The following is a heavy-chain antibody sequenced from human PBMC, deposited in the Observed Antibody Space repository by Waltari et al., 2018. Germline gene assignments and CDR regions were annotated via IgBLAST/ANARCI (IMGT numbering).Heavy chain of an antibody. D-gene: IGHD2-21*02. CDR1: GGSISGFY. J-gene: IGHJ5*02. V-gene: IGHV4-59*01. CDR2: IYYTGST. CDR3: ARGGGGDWEWFDP. Sequence: QVQLQESGPSLLKPSETLSLICTVSGGSISGFYWSWVRQPPGKGLDWIGYIYYTGSTNFNPSLKSRVTRSVATSKTRFSLKLSSVTAADTAFYYCARGGGGDWEWFDPGGQGPLSPSPQ.